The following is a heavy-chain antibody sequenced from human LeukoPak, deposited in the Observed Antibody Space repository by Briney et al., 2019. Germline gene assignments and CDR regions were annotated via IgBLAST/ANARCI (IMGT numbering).Heavy chain of an antibody. CDR3: ARGDFDWLVFDY. D-gene: IGHD3-9*01. J-gene: IGHJ4*02. Sequence: SETLSLTCTVSGGSISGYYWSWIRQHPGKRLEWIGYIYYSGSTYYNPSLKSRVTISVDTSKNQFSLKLSSVTAADTAVYYCARGDFDWLVFDYWGQGTLVTVSS. V-gene: IGHV4-31*03. CDR1: GGSISGYY. CDR2: IYYSGST.